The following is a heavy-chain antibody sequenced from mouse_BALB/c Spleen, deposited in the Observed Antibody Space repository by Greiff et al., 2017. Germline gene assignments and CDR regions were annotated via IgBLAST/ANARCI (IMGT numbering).Heavy chain of an antibody. D-gene: IGHD4-1*01. V-gene: IGHV2-9*02. CDR2: ICAGGST. CDR3: ARLANWRFAY. CDR1: GFSLTSYG. Sequence: QVQLKESGPGLVAPSQSLSITCTVSGFSLTSYGVHWVRQPPGKGLEWLGVICAGGSTNYNSALMSRLSISKDNSKSQVFLKMNSLQTDDTAMYYCARLANWRFAYWGQGTLVTVSA. J-gene: IGHJ3*01.